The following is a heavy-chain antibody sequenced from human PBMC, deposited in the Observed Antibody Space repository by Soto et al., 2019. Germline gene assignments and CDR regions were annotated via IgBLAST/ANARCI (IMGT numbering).Heavy chain of an antibody. J-gene: IGHJ6*02. D-gene: IGHD3-10*01. CDR1: GLFVKNNY. Sequence: EMQLVETGGGLIRPGQSLRLSCAASGLFVKNNYMSWVRQAPGKGPEWVSIIFTGGGTYYADSVKGRFTISRDDSKNTLYLQMNSLRAEDTAVYYCAKDLARHGSGTRGMDVWGQGTTVTVSS. V-gene: IGHV3-53*02. CDR3: AKDLARHGSGTRGMDV. CDR2: IFTGGGT.